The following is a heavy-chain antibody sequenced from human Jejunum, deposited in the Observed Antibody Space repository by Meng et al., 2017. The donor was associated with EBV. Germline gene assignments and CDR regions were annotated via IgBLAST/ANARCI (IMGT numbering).Heavy chain of an antibody. D-gene: IGHD3-3*01. CDR3: ARYGSGYFPALWY. CDR2: IYHSGST. Sequence: QVQTQESGLGLVKPSGTLSLTCAVSGDSISSSNWWSWVRQPPGKGLEWIGEIYHSGSTNYNPSLKSRVTISVDKSKNQFSLKLSSVTAADTAVYYCARYGSGYFPALWYWGQGTLVTVSS. CDR1: GDSISSSNW. V-gene: IGHV4-4*02. J-gene: IGHJ4*02.